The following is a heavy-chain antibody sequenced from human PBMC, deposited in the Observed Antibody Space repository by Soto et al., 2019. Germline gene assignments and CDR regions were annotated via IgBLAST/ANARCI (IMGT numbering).Heavy chain of an antibody. CDR3: ARERPEKYYDS. CDR2: ITHSGSA. CDR1: GGSFSSYY. Sequence: SETLSLTCTISGGSFSSYYWSWIRQPPGEGLEWIGYITHSGSASYNPSLMSRVTMSVDTSKTQFSLRLTSVTAADTAVYYCARERPEKYYDSWGRGTLVTVSS. V-gene: IGHV4-59*01. D-gene: IGHD6-6*01. J-gene: IGHJ4*02.